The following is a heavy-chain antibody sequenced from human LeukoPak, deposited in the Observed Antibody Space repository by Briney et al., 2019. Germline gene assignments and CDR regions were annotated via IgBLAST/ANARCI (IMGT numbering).Heavy chain of an antibody. CDR3: ARESNIDCSGGSCYSGLGSYYYYYGMDV. Sequence: ASVKVSCKASGYTFTSYDINWVRQATGQGLEWMGWMNPNSGNTGYAQKFQGRVTMTRNTSISTAYMELSSLRSEDTAVYYCARESNIDCSGGSCYSGLGSYYYYYGMDVWGQGTTVTVSS. D-gene: IGHD2-15*01. J-gene: IGHJ6*02. CDR2: MNPNSGNT. CDR1: GYTFTSYD. V-gene: IGHV1-8*01.